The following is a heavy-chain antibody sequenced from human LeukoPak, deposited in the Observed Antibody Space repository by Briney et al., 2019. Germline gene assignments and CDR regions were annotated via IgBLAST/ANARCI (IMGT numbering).Heavy chain of an antibody. CDR1: GYTFTSYD. Sequence: ASVKVPCKASGYTFTSYDINWVRQATGQGLEWMGWMNPNSGNTGYAQKFQGRVTMTRNTSISTAYMELSSLRSEDTAVYYCARRGTFWSGYPSDYWGQGTLVTVSS. D-gene: IGHD3-3*01. CDR3: ARRGTFWSGYPSDY. J-gene: IGHJ4*02. CDR2: MNPNSGNT. V-gene: IGHV1-8*01.